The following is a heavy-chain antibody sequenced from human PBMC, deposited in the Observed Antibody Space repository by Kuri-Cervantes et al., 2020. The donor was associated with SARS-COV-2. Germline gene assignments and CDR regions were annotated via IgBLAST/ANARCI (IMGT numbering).Heavy chain of an antibody. J-gene: IGHJ4*02. CDR1: GGSISSHY. CDR3: ARADSSGYYYTGGFDY. V-gene: IGHV4-4*07. D-gene: IGHD3-22*01. CDR2: IYTSGST. Sequence: SETLSLTCTVSGGSISSHYWSWIRQPPGKGLEWIGRIYTSGSTNYNPSLKSRVTMSVDTSKNQFSLKLSSVTAADTAVYYCARADSSGYYYTGGFDYWGQGTLVTVSS.